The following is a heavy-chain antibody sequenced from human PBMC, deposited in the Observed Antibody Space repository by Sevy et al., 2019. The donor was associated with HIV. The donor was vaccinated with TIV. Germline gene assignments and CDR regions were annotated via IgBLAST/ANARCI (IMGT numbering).Heavy chain of an antibody. D-gene: IGHD3-3*01. V-gene: IGHV3-23*01. J-gene: IGHJ5*02. Sequence: GGSLRLSCAASGFTFSSYAMSWVRQAPGKGLEWVSAISGSGGSTYYADSVKGRFTISRDNSKNTLYLQMNSLRAEDTAVYYYAKAAKTITIFGAGFDPWGQGTLVTVSS. CDR2: ISGSGGST. CDR1: GFTFSSYA. CDR3: AKAAKTITIFGAGFDP.